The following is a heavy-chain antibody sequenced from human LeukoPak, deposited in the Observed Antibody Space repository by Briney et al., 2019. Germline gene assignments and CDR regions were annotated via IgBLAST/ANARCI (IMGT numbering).Heavy chain of an antibody. J-gene: IGHJ6*03. CDR2: INAGNGNT. Sequence: ASVKVSCKASGYTFTSYAMHWVRQAPGQRLEWMGWINAGNGNTKYSQEFQGRVTMTRNTSISTAYMELSSLRSEDTAVYYCARGAYYYYYMDVWGKGTTVTISS. V-gene: IGHV1-3*03. CDR3: ARGAYYYYYMDV. CDR1: GYTFTSYA.